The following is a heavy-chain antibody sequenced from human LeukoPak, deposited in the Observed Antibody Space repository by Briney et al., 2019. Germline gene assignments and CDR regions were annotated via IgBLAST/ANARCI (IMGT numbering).Heavy chain of an antibody. CDR1: GYTFTSYG. CDR2: ISAYDGNT. CDR3: ARGKDIVVVSAVPLDY. J-gene: IGHJ4*02. V-gene: IGHV1-18*01. Sequence: ASVKVSCKASGYTFTSYGISWVRQAPGQGLEWMGWISAYDGNTNYAQKLQGRVTMTTDTSTSTAYMELRSLRSDDTAVYYCARGKDIVVVSAVPLDYWGQGTLVTVSS. D-gene: IGHD2-2*01.